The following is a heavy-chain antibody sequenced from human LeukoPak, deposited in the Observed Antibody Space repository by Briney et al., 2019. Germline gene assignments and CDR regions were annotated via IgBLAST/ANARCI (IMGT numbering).Heavy chain of an antibody. Sequence: SETLSLTCTVYGGSFSGYYWSWICQPPGKGLEWIGEINHSGSTNYNPSLKSRVTISVDTSKNQFSLKLSSVTAADTAVYYCARTPRRITIFGVAPNYFDYWGQGTLVTVSS. J-gene: IGHJ4*02. CDR2: INHSGST. CDR1: GGSFSGYY. CDR3: ARTPRRITIFGVAPNYFDY. D-gene: IGHD3-3*01. V-gene: IGHV4-34*01.